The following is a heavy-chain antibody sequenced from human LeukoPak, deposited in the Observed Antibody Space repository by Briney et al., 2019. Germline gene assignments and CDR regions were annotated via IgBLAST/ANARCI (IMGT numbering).Heavy chain of an antibody. Sequence: PGWSLRLSCAGSGFTFSDYYMSWVRQAPGKGLEWVSYISGSGSSIYYADSVKGRFTISRDNAKNSLYLQMNSLRAEDTAVYYCARDALISAKTHEAFDVWGQGTMVTVSS. CDR2: ISGSGSSI. CDR3: ARDALISAKTHEAFDV. J-gene: IGHJ3*01. V-gene: IGHV3-11*04. CDR1: GFTFSDYY. D-gene: IGHD6-25*01.